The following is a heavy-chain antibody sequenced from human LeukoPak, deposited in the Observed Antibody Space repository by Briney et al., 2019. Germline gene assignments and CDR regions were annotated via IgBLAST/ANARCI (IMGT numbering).Heavy chain of an antibody. D-gene: IGHD6-19*01. J-gene: IGHJ5*02. CDR2: ISWNSGSI. CDR1: GFTFDDYA. V-gene: IGHV3-9*01. CDR3: AKPYSSAYYPPGS. Sequence: GRSLRLSCAASGFTFDDYAMHWVRQAPGKGLEWVSGISWNSGSIGYADSVKGRFTISRDNSKNTLYLQMNSLRAEDTAVYYCAKPYSSAYYPPGSWGQGTLVTVSS.